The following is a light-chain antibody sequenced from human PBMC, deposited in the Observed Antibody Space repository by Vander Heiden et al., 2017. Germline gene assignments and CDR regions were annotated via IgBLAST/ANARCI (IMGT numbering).Light chain of an antibody. Sequence: QSVLTQPPSASGTPGQRVTISCSGSSSNIYSNNQRPSGVPDRFSGSKSGTSASLAISGLQSEDEADYYWAAWDDSLNGYVFGTGTKVTVL. CDR1: SSNI. CDR2: SNN. J-gene: IGLJ1*01. V-gene: IGLV1-44*01. CDR3: AAWDDSLNGYV.